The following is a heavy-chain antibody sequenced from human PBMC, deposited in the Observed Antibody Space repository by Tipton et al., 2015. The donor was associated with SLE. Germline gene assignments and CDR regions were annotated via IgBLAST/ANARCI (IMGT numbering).Heavy chain of an antibody. D-gene: IGHD6-19*01. CDR2: ISAYNGII. Sequence: QSGAEVKKPGASVRVSCKASGYIFTNYGITWVRQAPGQGLEWMGWISAYNGIINYAQKLQGRVTMTTDTSTTTAYMDLMSLRSDDTAVYHCARVDTSGWYSVDYWGQGTLVTVSS. J-gene: IGHJ4*02. CDR3: ARVDTSGWYSVDY. CDR1: GYIFTNYG. V-gene: IGHV1-18*01.